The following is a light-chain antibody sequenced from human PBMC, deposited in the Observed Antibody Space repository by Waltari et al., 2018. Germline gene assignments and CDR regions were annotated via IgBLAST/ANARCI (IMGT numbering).Light chain of an antibody. CDR3: SSRDSSGNPYV. CDR2: GKN. V-gene: IGLV3-19*01. CDR1: SLRTYY. J-gene: IGLJ1*01. Sequence: SSELTQDPAVSVALGQTVRITCQGDSLRTYYATWYQQKPGQAPVLVIYGKNNRPSGIPDRLSASSSGNTASLTIAGAQAEDEADYYCSSRDSSGNPYVFGSGTKVTVL.